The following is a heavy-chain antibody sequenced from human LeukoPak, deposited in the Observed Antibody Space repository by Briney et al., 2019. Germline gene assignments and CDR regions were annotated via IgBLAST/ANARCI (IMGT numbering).Heavy chain of an antibody. D-gene: IGHD3-3*01. CDR3: ARQSTQYDFWSGYHYYYYGMDV. J-gene: IGHJ6*02. V-gene: IGHV5-51*01. Sequence: GESLKISCQGSGYSFTSYWIGWVRQMPGKGLEWMGIIYPGDSDTRYSPSFQGQVTISADKSISTAYLQWSSLKASDTAMYYCARQSTQYDFWSGYHYYYYGMDVWAKGPRSPSP. CDR2: IYPGDSDT. CDR1: GYSFTSYW.